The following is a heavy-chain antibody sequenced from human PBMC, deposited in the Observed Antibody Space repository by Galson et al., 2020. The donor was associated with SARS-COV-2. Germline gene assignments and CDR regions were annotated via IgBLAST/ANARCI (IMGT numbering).Heavy chain of an antibody. J-gene: IGHJ4*02. CDR1: RYSFTNYW. V-gene: IGHV5-51*01. Sequence: GESLKISCKASRYSFTNYWIGWVRQMPGKGLEWMGVIYPDDSYTIYSPSFQGQVTISADKSITTAYLQWSGLKASDTAMYYCARHGASSGWYEGIDYWGQGTLFAVSS. CDR2: IYPDDSYT. D-gene: IGHD6-19*01. CDR3: ARHGASSGWYEGIDY.